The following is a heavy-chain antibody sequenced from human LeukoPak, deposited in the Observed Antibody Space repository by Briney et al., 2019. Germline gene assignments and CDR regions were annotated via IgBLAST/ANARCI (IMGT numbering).Heavy chain of an antibody. CDR3: ARGGGYCSGGSCYEFDS. Sequence: ASVKVSCKASGYTFSSFGISRVRQAPGQGLEWMGWISAYNGDTNYAQKLQGRVTMTTDTSTSTAYMEQRSLRSDDTAVYYCARGGGYCSGGSCYEFDSWGQGTLVTVSS. V-gene: IGHV1-18*01. J-gene: IGHJ4*02. CDR2: ISAYNGDT. D-gene: IGHD2-15*01. CDR1: GYTFSSFG.